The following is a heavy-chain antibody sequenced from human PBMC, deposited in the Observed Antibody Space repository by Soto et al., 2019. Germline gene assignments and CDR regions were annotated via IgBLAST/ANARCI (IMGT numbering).Heavy chain of an antibody. V-gene: IGHV3-23*01. CDR1: GFTFSSYA. CDR3: AKGIKWGPPAPIDY. CDR2: ISGSGGST. J-gene: IGHJ4*02. Sequence: HPGXSLRLSCAASGFTFSSYAISWVGQAPGKGLEWVSAISGSGGSTYYADSVKGRFTISRDNSKNTLYLQMNSLRAEDTAVYYCAKGIKWGPPAPIDYWGQGTLVTVSS. D-gene: IGHD1-26*01.